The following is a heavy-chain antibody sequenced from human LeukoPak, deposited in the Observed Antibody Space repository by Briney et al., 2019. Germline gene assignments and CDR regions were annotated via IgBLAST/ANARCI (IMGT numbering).Heavy chain of an antibody. V-gene: IGHV4-30-4*01. CDR3: ARGFQREIEDY. D-gene: IGHD5-24*01. CDR1: GGSISSGDYY. J-gene: IGHJ4*02. CDR2: IYYSGST. Sequence: PSQTLSLTCTVSGGSISSGDYYWSWIRQPPGKGLEWIGYIYYSGSTYYNPSLKSRVTISVDTSKDQFSLKLSSVTAADTAVYYCARGFQREIEDYWGQGTLVTVSS.